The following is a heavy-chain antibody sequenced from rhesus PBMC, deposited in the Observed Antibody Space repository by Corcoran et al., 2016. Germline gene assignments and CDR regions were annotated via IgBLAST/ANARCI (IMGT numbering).Heavy chain of an antibody. V-gene: IGHV4-73*01. CDR3: ARGRGYGSGFEYFEF. CDR1: GGSISGYYY. D-gene: IGHD2-21*01. Sequence: QVQLQQWGEGLVKPSETLSLTCAVYGGSISGYYYWSWIRQPPGRGLEWLGYIYGTRAKPKYTPSLTYRVTISKDTSKNQFSLKLSVVTAADTAVYSCARGRGYGSGFEYFEFWGQGALVTVSS. CDR2: IYGTRAKP. J-gene: IGHJ1*01.